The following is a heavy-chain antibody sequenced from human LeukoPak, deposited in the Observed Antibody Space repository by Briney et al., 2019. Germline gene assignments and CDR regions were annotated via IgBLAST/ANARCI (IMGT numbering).Heavy chain of an antibody. CDR3: ARGGAVDPLLLDY. J-gene: IGHJ4*02. CDR1: GGSISNYY. D-gene: IGHD6-19*01. CDR2: IYYSGST. Sequence: SETLSLTCTVSGGSISNYYWSWIRQPPGKGLEWIGYIYYSGSTSYNPSLKSRVTISVDTSKNQFSLKLSSVTAADTAVYYCARGGAVDPLLLDYWGQGTLVTVSS. V-gene: IGHV4-59*01.